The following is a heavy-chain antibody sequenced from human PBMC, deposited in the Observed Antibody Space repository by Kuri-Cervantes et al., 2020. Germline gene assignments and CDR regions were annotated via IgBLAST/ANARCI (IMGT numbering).Heavy chain of an antibody. V-gene: IGHV3-30*03. D-gene: IGHD6-6*01. CDR3: AYGNSSSAYYYGMDV. CDR2: ISYDGSNK. CDR1: GFTFSSHG. Sequence: GESLKIPCAASGFTFSSHGMHWVRQAPGKGLEWVAVISYDGSNKYYADTVKGRFTISRDNSKNTLYLQMNSLRAEDTAVYYCAYGNSSSAYYYGMDVWGQGTTVTVSS. J-gene: IGHJ6*02.